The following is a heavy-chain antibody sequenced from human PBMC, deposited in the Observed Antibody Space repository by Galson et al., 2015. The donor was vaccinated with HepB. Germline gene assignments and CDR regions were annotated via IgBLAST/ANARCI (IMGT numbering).Heavy chain of an antibody. V-gene: IGHV1-18*01. D-gene: IGHD1-26*01. Sequence: SVKVSCKASGYIFSRYGFTWVRQAPGQGLEWMGWISAYNSNTKYAQKFQGRVTMTTDTSTNTAYMELRSLRSDDSAVYYCARDQVGATNWFDPWGQGTLVTVSS. J-gene: IGHJ5*02. CDR3: ARDQVGATNWFDP. CDR1: GYIFSRYG. CDR2: ISAYNSNT.